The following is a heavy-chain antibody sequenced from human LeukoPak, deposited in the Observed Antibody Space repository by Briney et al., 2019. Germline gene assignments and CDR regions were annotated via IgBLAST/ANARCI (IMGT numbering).Heavy chain of an antibody. D-gene: IGHD2-15*01. Sequence: SETLSLTCTVSGGSISSYYWSWIRQPPGKGLEWIGYIYYSGSTNYNPSLKSRVTISVDTSKNQFSLKLSSVTAADTAVYYCARGRYCSGGSCYGALGYYFEYWGQGTLVTVSS. CDR3: ARGRYCSGGSCYGALGYYFEY. CDR2: IYYSGST. J-gene: IGHJ4*02. CDR1: GGSISSYY. V-gene: IGHV4-59*01.